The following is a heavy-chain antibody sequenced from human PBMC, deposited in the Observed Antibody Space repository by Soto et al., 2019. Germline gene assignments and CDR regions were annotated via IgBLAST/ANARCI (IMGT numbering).Heavy chain of an antibody. CDR3: ARDGHPVDY. Sequence: QVQLVQSGAEVKKPGASVKVSCKASGYTFTSYDISWVRQAPGQGLEWMGWISAYNGNTNYAQKLKGRATMTPDTSRSTAYMELRRLRSDDTAVYYCARDGHPVDYWGQGTLVTVSS. CDR1: GYTFTSYD. CDR2: ISAYNGNT. J-gene: IGHJ4*02. V-gene: IGHV1-18*01.